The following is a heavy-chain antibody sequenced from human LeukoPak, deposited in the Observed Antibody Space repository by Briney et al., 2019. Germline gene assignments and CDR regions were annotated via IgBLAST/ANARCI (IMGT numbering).Heavy chain of an antibody. Sequence: SETLSLTCAVYGGSFSGYYWSWIRQPPGKGLEWIGEINHSGSTNYNPSLESRVTISVDTSKNQFSLKLSSVTAADTAVYYCARGADYDSSGYGMDVWGQGTTVTVSS. CDR2: INHSGST. CDR3: ARGADYDSSGYGMDV. CDR1: GGSFSGYY. J-gene: IGHJ6*02. V-gene: IGHV4-34*01. D-gene: IGHD3-22*01.